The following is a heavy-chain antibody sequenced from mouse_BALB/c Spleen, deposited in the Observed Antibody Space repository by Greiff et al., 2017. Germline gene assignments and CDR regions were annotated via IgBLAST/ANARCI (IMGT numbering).Heavy chain of an antibody. V-gene: IGHV7-3*02. CDR3: ARDGYSTGDAMDY. CDR2: IRNKANGYTT. J-gene: IGHJ4*01. CDR1: GFTFTDYY. Sequence: EVQGVESGGGLVQPGGSLRLSCATSGFTFTDYYMSWVRQPPGKALEWLGFIRNKANGYTTEYSASVKGRFTISRDNSQSILYLQMNTLRAEDSATYYCARDGYSTGDAMDYWGQGTSVTVSS. D-gene: IGHD2-3*01.